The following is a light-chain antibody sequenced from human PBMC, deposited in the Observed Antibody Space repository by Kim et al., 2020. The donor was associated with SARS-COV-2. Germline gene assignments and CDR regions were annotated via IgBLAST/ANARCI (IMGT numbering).Light chain of an antibody. CDR3: RQYCSSPRT. CDR1: QSISNSY. Sequence: EMVLTQSPGTLSLSPGERATLSCRASQSISNSYLAWYQQRAGQPPRLVIHGASSRATGIPDRFSGSGSGTDFTLTISRLQPEDFAVYYCRQYCSSPRTFGERAKIDIK. V-gene: IGKV3-20*01. J-gene: IGKJ1*01. CDR2: GAS.